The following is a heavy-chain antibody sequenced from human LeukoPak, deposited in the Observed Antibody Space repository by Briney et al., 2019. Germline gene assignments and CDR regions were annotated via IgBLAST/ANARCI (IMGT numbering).Heavy chain of an antibody. J-gene: IGHJ4*02. D-gene: IGHD3-22*01. CDR1: GYTFTSYG. Sequence: ASVKVSCKASGYTFTSYGISWVRQAPGQGLEWMGWISAYNGNTNYAQKLQGRVTMTTDTSTSTACMELSRLRSDDTAVYYCARVRYYYDSSGYPDYWGQGTLVTVSS. V-gene: IGHV1-18*01. CDR2: ISAYNGNT. CDR3: ARVRYYYDSSGYPDY.